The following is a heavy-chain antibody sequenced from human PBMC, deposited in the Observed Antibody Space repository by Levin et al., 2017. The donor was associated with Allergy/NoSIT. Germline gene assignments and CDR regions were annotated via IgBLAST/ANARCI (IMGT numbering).Heavy chain of an antibody. CDR2: ISSTGSTI. D-gene: IGHD3-3*01. Sequence: GGSLRLSCAASGFTFSSYEMNWVRRAPGKGLEWVSYISSTGSTIYSAASVKGRFTISRDNAKNSLSLHMNSLRAEDTAVYYCARQLGKFWSGYNYFDYWGQGTLVTVSS. V-gene: IGHV3-48*03. CDR1: GFTFSSYE. CDR3: ARQLGKFWSGYNYFDY. J-gene: IGHJ4*02.